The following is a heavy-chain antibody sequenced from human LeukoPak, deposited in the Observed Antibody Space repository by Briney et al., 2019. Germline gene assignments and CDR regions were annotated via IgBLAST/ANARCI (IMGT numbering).Heavy chain of an antibody. CDR2: ISWNSGSI. D-gene: IGHD6-13*01. CDR3: AKDIRERIPAAAPFDY. Sequence: GRSLRLSCAASGFTFDDYAMHWVRQAPGKGLEGVSGISWNSGSIGYADYVKGRFTISRDNATPSLYLKLTSLRAQDKDLYYCAKDIRERIPAAAPFDYWGQGTLVTVSS. V-gene: IGHV3-9*01. J-gene: IGHJ4*02. CDR1: GFTFDDYA.